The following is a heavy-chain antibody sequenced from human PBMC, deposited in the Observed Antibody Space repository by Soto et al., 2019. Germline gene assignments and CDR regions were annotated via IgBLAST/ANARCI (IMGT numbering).Heavy chain of an antibody. CDR2: IFHSGIS. Sequence: SETLSLTCAASGYSISSGFFWGWIRQSPGGGLEWIGSIFHSGISYYNPSLKSRVTMSVDTSKNHFSLKLTSVTAADTAVYYCARTDYFDYWGPGTLVTVSS. J-gene: IGHJ4*02. V-gene: IGHV4-38-2*01. CDR1: GYSISSGFF. CDR3: ARTDYFDY.